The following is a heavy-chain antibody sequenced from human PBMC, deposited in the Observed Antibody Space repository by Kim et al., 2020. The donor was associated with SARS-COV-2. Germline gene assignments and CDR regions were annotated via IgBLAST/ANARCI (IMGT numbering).Heavy chain of an antibody. Sequence: SETLSLTCTVSGGSISSGGYYWSWIRQHPGKGLEWIGYIYYSGSTYYNPSLKSRVSISVDTSKNQFSLKLSSVTAADTAVYYCARVQGRFLEWLWFDYWGQGTLVTVSS. CDR3: ARVQGRFLEWLWFDY. CDR2: IYYSGST. D-gene: IGHD3-3*01. V-gene: IGHV4-31*03. CDR1: GGSISSGGYY. J-gene: IGHJ4*02.